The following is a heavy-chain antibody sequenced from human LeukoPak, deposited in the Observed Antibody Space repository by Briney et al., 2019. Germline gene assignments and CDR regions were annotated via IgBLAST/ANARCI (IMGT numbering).Heavy chain of an antibody. CDR3: ARHLDCSGGSCYPGSDYFDY. V-gene: IGHV4-59*08. Sequence: SETLSLTCTVSGGSISSYYWSWIRQPPGKGLEWIGYIYYSGSTNYNPSLESRVTISVDTSKNQFSLKLSSVTAADTAVYHCARHLDCSGGSCYPGSDYFDYWGQGTLVTVSS. CDR2: IYYSGST. J-gene: IGHJ4*02. D-gene: IGHD2-15*01. CDR1: GGSISSYY.